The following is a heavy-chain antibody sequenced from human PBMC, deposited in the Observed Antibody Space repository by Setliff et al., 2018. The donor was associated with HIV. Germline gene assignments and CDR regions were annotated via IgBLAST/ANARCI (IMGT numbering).Heavy chain of an antibody. D-gene: IGHD2-2*01. CDR1: GGSFSGYY. J-gene: IGHJ5*01. Sequence: SETLSLTCAVYGGSFSGYYWSWIRQPPGKGLEWIGEINHSGSTNYNPSLKSRVTISVDTFKNQFSLKLSSVTAADTAVYYCARHYLPSSALNWFDSWGQGTLVTSPQ. V-gene: IGHV4-34*01. CDR3: ARHYLPSSALNWFDS. CDR2: INHSGST.